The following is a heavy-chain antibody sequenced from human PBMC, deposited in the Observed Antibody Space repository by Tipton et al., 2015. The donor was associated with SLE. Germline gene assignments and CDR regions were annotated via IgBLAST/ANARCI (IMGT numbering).Heavy chain of an antibody. V-gene: IGHV3-23*01. CDR3: ARDGSGWSIT. D-gene: IGHD6-19*01. J-gene: IGHJ5*02. Sequence: SLRLSCATSGFTFSSYALSWVRRAPGKGLEWVSAISGGGGSTYYADFVKGRFTISRDNAKTSLYLQMDGLRVGDTAVYYCARDGSGWSITWGQGTLVTVSS. CDR1: GFTFSSYA. CDR2: ISGGGGST.